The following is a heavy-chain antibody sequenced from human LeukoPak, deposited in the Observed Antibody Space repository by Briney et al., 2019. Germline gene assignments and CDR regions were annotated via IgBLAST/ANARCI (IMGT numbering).Heavy chain of an antibody. D-gene: IGHD2-15*01. CDR3: ARGLGYCSGGSCYRGSGYYYYGMDV. CDR2: ISSSGSTI. CDR1: GFTFSRYE. V-gene: IGHV3-48*03. Sequence: GGSLRLSCAASGFTFSRYEMNWVRQAPGKGLEWVSYISSSGSTIYYADSVKGRFTISRDNAKNSLYLQMNSLRADDTAVYYCARGLGYCSGGSCYRGSGYYYYGMDVWGQGTTVTVSS. J-gene: IGHJ6*02.